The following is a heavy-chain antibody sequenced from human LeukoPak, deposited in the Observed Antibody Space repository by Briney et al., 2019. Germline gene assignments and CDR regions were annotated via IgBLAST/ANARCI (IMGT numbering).Heavy chain of an antibody. Sequence: SVKVSCKASGGTFSSYAISWVRQAPGQGLEWMGGIIPIFGTATYAQKFQGRVTITADESTSTAYMELSSLRSEDTAVYYCARDEILDGSGSLLPNDYWGQGTLVTVSS. D-gene: IGHD3-10*01. J-gene: IGHJ4*02. CDR2: IIPIFGTA. CDR3: ARDEILDGSGSLLPNDY. CDR1: GGTFSSYA. V-gene: IGHV1-69*13.